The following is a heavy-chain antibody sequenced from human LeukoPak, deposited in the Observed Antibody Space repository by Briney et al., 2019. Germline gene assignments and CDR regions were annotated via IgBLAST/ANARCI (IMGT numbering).Heavy chain of an antibody. CDR1: GFTFSSYC. CDR2: ISGSGGST. D-gene: IGHD6-19*01. Sequence: GGSLRLSCAASGFTFSSYCMSWVRQAPGKGLEWVSAISGSGGSTYYADSVKGRFTISRDNSKNTLYLQMNSLRADDTAVYYCAKDTGIAVAGTFYYWGQGALVTVSS. J-gene: IGHJ4*02. V-gene: IGHV3-23*01. CDR3: AKDTGIAVAGTFYY.